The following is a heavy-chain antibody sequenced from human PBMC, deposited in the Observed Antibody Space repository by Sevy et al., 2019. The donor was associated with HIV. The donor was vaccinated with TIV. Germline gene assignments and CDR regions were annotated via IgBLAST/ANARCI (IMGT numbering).Heavy chain of an antibody. CDR2: IIPIFGTA. J-gene: IGHJ4*02. V-gene: IGHV1-69*13. D-gene: IGHD4-17*01. CDR1: GGTFSSYA. CDR3: ARGESLDDGDYAWGSGYLDY. Sequence: ASVKVSCKASGGTFSSYAISWVRQAPGQGLEWMGRIIPIFGTANYAQKFQGRVTITADESTSTAYMELSSLRSEDTAVYDCARGESLDDGDYAWGSGYLDYWGQGTLVTVSS.